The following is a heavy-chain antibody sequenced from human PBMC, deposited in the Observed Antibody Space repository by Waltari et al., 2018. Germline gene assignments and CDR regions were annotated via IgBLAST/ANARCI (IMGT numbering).Heavy chain of an antibody. CDR2: ISYDGSNK. CDR1: GFTFSSYA. V-gene: IGHV3-30-3*01. CDR3: ARGYCSGGSCHYDY. J-gene: IGHJ4*02. Sequence: QVQLVESGGGVVQPGRSLRLSCAASGFTFSSYAMHWVRQAPGKGLEWVAVISYDGSNKYYADSVKGRFTISRDNSKNTLYLQMNSLRAEDTAVYYCARGYCSGGSCHYDYWGQGTLVTVSS. D-gene: IGHD2-15*01.